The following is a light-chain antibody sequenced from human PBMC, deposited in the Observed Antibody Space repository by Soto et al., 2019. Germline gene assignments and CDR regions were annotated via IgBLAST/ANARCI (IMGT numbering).Light chain of an antibody. V-gene: IGLV2-8*01. CDR2: DVT. Sequence: QSALTQPPSASGSPGQSVAISCTGTSSDVGGYNYVSWYQQHPGKAPKLMIYDVTKRPSGVPDRFSGSKSGNTASLTVSGLQAEDEADYYCTSYAGSESSVFGSRTKLTVL. CDR3: TSYAGSESSV. J-gene: IGLJ1*01. CDR1: SSDVGGYNY.